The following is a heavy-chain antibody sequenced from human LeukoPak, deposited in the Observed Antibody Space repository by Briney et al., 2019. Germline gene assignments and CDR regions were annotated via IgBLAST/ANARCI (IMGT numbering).Heavy chain of an antibody. CDR3: VRVQADGHSDI. V-gene: IGHV4-59*01. CDR1: GGSISNYH. Sequence: SETLSLTCAVSGGSISNYHWSWIRQPPGKGLGWIGYIYYRGSTKYNPSLESRVTISVDMSKNQFSLKLNSVTAADTAVYYCVRVQADGHSDIWGQGTMVTVSS. D-gene: IGHD5-24*01. J-gene: IGHJ3*02. CDR2: IYYRGST.